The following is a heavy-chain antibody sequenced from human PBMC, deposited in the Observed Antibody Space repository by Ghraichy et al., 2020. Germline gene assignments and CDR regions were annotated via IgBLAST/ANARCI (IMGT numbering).Heavy chain of an antibody. CDR1: GGSISTYY. CDR2: IEYSGST. V-gene: IGHV4-59*01. Sequence: SETLSLTCTVSGGSISTYYWSWIRQPPGKGLEWIGYIEYSGSTKYNPSLKSRVTTSMDTSKNQFSLKLISVTAADTAVYYCARGFPFDYWGQGTLVTVSS. CDR3: ARGFPFDY. J-gene: IGHJ4*02.